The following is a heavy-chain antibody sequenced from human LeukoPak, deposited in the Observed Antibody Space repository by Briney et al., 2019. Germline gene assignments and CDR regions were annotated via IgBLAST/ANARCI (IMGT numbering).Heavy chain of an antibody. D-gene: IGHD1-26*01. CDR1: GYTFTGYY. CDR3: ARGASRVGATAGTY. J-gene: IGHJ4*02. V-gene: IGHV1-2*02. CDR2: INPNSGGT. Sequence: ASVKVSCKASGYTFTGYYMRWVRQAPGQGLEWMGWINPNSGGTNYARKFQGRVTMTRDTSISTAYMELSRLRSDDTAVYYCARGASRVGATAGTYWGQGTLVTVSS.